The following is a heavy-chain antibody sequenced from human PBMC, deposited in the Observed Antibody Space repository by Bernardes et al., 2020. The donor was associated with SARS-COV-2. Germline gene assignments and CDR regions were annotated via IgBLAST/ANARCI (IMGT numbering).Heavy chain of an antibody. CDR1: GFTFSNYA. D-gene: IGHD4-17*01. J-gene: IGHJ4*02. Sequence: GGSLRLSCAASGFTFSNYAMSWIRQAQAKGLEWVSTITVSGGSTSYSDSVKCRFTISRDNSKNTLSLQMNSLRAEDTAVYFCAKGFRSTVTTAFDYWGQGTLVTVSS. V-gene: IGHV3-23*01. CDR3: AKGFRSTVTTAFDY. CDR2: ITVSGGST.